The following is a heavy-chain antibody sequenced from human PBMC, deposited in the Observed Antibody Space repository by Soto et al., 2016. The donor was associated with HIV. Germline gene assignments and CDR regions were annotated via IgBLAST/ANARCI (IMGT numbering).Heavy chain of an antibody. J-gene: IGHJ6*02. CDR3: ARVPVDSSSWYYYYGMDV. V-gene: IGHV4-34*01. CDR1: GGSFSGYY. D-gene: IGHD6-13*01. Sequence: QVQLQQWGAGLLKPSETLSLTCAVYGGSFSGYYWSWIRQPPGKGLEWIGEINHSGSTNYNPSLKSRVTISVDTSKNQFSLKLSSVTAADTAVYYCARVPVDSSSWYYYYGMDVWGQGTTVTVSS. CDR2: INHSGST.